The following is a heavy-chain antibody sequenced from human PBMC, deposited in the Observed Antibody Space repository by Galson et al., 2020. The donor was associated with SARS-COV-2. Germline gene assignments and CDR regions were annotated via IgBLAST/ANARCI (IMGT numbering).Heavy chain of an antibody. CDR1: GFTFSSYA. CDR3: ARSGSGSYISRLDY. CDR2: ISYDGSNK. D-gene: IGHD1-26*01. J-gene: IGHJ4*02. V-gene: IGHV3-30-3*01. Sequence: GGSLRLSCAASGFTFSSYAMHWVRQAPGKGLEWVAVISYDGSNKYYADSVKGRFTISRDNSKNTLYLQMNSLRAEDTAVYYCARSGSGSYISRLDYWGQGTLFTVSS.